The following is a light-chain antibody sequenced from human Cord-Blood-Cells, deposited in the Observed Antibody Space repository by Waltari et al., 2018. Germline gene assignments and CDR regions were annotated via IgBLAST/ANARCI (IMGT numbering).Light chain of an antibody. J-gene: IGLJ1*01. CDR3: SSYAGSNNYV. Sequence: QSALTQPPSASGSPGQSVTLSCTGTSSAVGGYNYVSWNQQHPGKAPKLMIYEVSKRPSGVPDRFSGSKSGNTASLTVSGLQAEDEADYYCSSYAGSNNYVFGTGTKVTVL. CDR1: SSAVGGYNY. V-gene: IGLV2-8*01. CDR2: EVS.